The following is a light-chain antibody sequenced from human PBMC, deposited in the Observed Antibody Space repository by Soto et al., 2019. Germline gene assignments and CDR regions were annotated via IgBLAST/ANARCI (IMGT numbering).Light chain of an antibody. Sequence: QSVLTQSSSASASLGSSVKLTCTLSSGHSSYIIAWHQKQPGKAPRYLMKLEGSGSYNKGSGVPDRFSGSSSGADRYLTISTHQSEDEADYYCETWDSNFVVFGGGTKLTVL. J-gene: IGLJ2*01. V-gene: IGLV4-60*03. CDR3: ETWDSNFVV. CDR1: SGHSSYI. CDR2: LEGSGSY.